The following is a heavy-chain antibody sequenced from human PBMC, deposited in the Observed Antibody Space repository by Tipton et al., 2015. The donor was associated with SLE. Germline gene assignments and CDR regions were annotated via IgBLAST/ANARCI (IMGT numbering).Heavy chain of an antibody. J-gene: IGHJ3*02. CDR1: GGSIRSYY. Sequence: TLSLTCTVSGGSIRSYYWSWIRQPPGKGLEWIVYIYNSGSNNYNPSLKSRVTLSVDTSKNQFSLKLSSVTAADTAVYYCARTAYYDILTGYPHAFDIWGQGTMVTVSS. D-gene: IGHD3-9*01. V-gene: IGHV4-4*08. CDR2: IYNSGSN. CDR3: ARTAYYDILTGYPHAFDI.